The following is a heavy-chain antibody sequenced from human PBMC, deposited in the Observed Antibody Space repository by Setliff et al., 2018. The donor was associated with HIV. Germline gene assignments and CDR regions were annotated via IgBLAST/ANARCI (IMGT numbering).Heavy chain of an antibody. J-gene: IGHJ4*02. CDR2: INYDRITT. D-gene: IGHD6-19*01. Sequence: GGSLRLSCGASGFTFTNYWMHWIRQVPGKGLVWVSRINYDRITTNYADFVQGRFTISRDNAKNTLSLQMTSLTTEDTAVYYCAKQGATSGLDFWGQGTLVTVSS. CDR1: GFTFTNYW. CDR3: AKQGATSGLDF. V-gene: IGHV3-74*01.